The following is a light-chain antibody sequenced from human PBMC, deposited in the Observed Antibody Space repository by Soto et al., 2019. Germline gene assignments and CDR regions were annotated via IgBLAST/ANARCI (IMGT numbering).Light chain of an antibody. J-gene: IGKJ4*01. CDR2: GAS. CDR1: QSVSSN. CDR3: QQRSNWRVT. V-gene: IGKV3-11*01. Sequence: EIVMTQSPATLSVSPGERATLSCRASQSVSSNLAWYRQKSGQPPRLLIYGASNRATGIPARFSGSGSGTDFTLTISSLEPEDIAVYYCQQRSNWRVTFGGGTKVDIK.